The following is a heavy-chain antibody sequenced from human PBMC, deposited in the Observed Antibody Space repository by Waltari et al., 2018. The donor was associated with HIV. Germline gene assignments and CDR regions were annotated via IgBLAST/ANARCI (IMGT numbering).Heavy chain of an antibody. CDR2: IFHSGST. CDR1: GPPLSMDSHY. J-gene: IGHJ6*02. V-gene: IGHV4-39*01. Sequence: QVQLQESGPGLVKPSETLSLTCTVSGPPLSMDSHYWGWVRQPPGKGLEWIGNIFHSGSTYYNPSLRSRVTISVDTSRKQFSLKLTSVTAADTAVYYCARRGGATVTSYYYYGLDLWGQGTTVTVSS. D-gene: IGHD4-17*01. CDR3: ARRGGATVTSYYYYGLDL.